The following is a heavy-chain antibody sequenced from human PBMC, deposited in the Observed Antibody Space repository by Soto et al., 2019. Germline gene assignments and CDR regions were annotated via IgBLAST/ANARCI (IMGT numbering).Heavy chain of an antibody. V-gene: IGHV4-31*03. J-gene: IGHJ6*03. CDR3: ARRFNYYYYMDV. Sequence: SETLSLTCTVSGGSISSGGYYWSWIRQHPGKGLEWIGYIYYSGSTYYNPSLKSRVTISVDTSKNQFSLKLSSVTAADTAVYYCARRFNYYYYMDVWGKGTTVTVSS. CDR1: GGSISSGGYY. CDR2: IYYSGST.